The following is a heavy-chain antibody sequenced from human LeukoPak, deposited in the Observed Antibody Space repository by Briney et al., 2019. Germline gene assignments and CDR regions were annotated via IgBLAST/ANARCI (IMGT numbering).Heavy chain of an antibody. CDR3: ASRPLVYDSSGYYKKPQYFQH. V-gene: IGHV4-34*01. CDR1: GGSFSGYY. Sequence: SETLSLTCAVYGGSFSGYYWSWIRQPPGKGLEWIGEINHSGSTNYNPSLKSRVTISVDTSKNQFSLKLSSVTAADTAVYYCASRPLVYDSSGYYKKPQYFQHWGQGTLVTVSS. CDR2: INHSGST. J-gene: IGHJ1*01. D-gene: IGHD3-22*01.